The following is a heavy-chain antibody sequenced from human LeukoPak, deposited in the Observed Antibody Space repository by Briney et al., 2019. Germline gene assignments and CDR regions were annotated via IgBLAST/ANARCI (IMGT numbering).Heavy chain of an antibody. CDR1: GYTFTGYY. CDR3: ASSRLRYFDWLLPFDY. Sequence: ASVNVSCKASGYTFTGYYMHWVRQAPGQGLEWMGWINPNSGGTNYAQKFQGRVTMTRDTSISTAYMELSRLRSDDTAVYYCASSRLRYFDWLLPFDYWGQGTLVTVSS. J-gene: IGHJ4*02. V-gene: IGHV1-2*02. CDR2: INPNSGGT. D-gene: IGHD3-9*01.